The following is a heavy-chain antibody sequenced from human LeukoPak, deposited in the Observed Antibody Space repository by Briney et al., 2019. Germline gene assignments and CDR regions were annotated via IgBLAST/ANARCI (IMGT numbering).Heavy chain of an antibody. CDR3: ASGYSGYDFERPSYYYYYYMDA. CDR1: GYTFTGYY. Sequence: SVKVSCKASGYTFTGYYMHWVRQAPGQGLEWMGGIIPIFGTANYAQKFRGRVTITTDESTSTAYMELSSLRSEDTAVYYCASGYSGYDFERPSYYYYYYMDAWGKGTTVTVSS. D-gene: IGHD5-12*01. CDR2: IIPIFGTA. V-gene: IGHV1-69*05. J-gene: IGHJ6*03.